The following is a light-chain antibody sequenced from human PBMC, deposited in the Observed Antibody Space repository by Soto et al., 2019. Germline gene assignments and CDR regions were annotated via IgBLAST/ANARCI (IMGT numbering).Light chain of an antibody. V-gene: IGKV1-5*03. J-gene: IGKJ1*01. CDR1: QSIRRW. Sequence: DIQITHSPSSLSASVGDSVSITCRASQSIRRWLAWYQQKPGKAPKLLIYKASTLKSGVPSTFSGSGSGTEFTLTISSLQPDDFATYYCQHYNSYSEAFGQGTKVDI. CDR3: QHYNSYSEA. CDR2: KAS.